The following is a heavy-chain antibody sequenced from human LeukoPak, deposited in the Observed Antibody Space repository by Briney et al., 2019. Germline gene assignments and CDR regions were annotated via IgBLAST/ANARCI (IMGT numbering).Heavy chain of an antibody. V-gene: IGHV1-2*02. J-gene: IGHJ4*02. CDR2: INPNSGGT. Sequence: GASVKVSCKASGYTFTSYDINWVRQAPGQGLEWMGWINPNSGGTNYAQKFQGRVTMTRDTSISTAYMELSRLRSDDTAVYYCARDKYDSSGYPTLFDYWGQGTLVTVSS. D-gene: IGHD3-22*01. CDR3: ARDKYDSSGYPTLFDY. CDR1: GYTFTSYD.